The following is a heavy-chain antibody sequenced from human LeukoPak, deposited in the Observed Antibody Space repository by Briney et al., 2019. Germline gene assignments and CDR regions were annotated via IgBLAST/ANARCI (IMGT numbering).Heavy chain of an antibody. Sequence: RGEPLKISCKGSGYSFTSYWIGWVRQMPGKGLEWMGIIYPGDSDTRYSPSFQGQVTISADKSISTAYLQWSSLKASDTAMYYCARLSARYSSGPFHYWGQGTLVTVSS. J-gene: IGHJ4*02. CDR2: IYPGDSDT. D-gene: IGHD6-19*01. V-gene: IGHV5-51*01. CDR1: GYSFTSYW. CDR3: ARLSARYSSGPFHY.